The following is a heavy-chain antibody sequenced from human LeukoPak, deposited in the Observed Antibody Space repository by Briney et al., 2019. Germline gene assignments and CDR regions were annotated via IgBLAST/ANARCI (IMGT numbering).Heavy chain of an antibody. V-gene: IGHV3-23*01. J-gene: IGHJ4*02. Sequence: PGGSLRLSCAASGFTFSNYAMSWVRRAPGKGLEWVSAISGSGGSTYYADSVKGRFTISRDNSKNTLYLQMNSLRAEDTAVYYCAIMNTAMATSPFDYWGQGTLVTVSS. CDR1: GFTFSNYA. CDR2: ISGSGGST. CDR3: AIMNTAMATSPFDY. D-gene: IGHD5-18*01.